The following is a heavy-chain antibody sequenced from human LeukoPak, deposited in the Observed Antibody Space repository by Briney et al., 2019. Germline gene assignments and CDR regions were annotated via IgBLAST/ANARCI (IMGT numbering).Heavy chain of an antibody. J-gene: IGHJ4*02. CDR3: AKVAKYYYGSETYYFFEH. V-gene: IGHV3-11*04. Sequence: GGSLRLSCAASGFTFDDYAMHWVRQAPGKGLEWVSYISSSGSTIYYADSVKGRFTISRDNAKNSLYLQMNSLRVEDTAVYYCAKVAKYYYGSETYYFFEHWGQGTPVTASS. CDR1: GFTFDDYA. CDR2: ISSSGSTI. D-gene: IGHD3-10*01.